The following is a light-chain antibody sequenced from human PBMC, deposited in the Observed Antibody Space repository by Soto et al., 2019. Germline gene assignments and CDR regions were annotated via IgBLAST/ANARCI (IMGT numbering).Light chain of an antibody. Sequence: EIVLTQSPDTLSLSPGERATLSCRASQSVSSSYLAWYQQTPGQAPRLLIYGTSNRATGIPDRFSGSGSGTDFTLIISRMEHVDFAVYYCQQYGNSRCTFGQGTKVEIK. CDR1: QSVSSSY. CDR2: GTS. V-gene: IGKV3-20*01. J-gene: IGKJ1*01. CDR3: QQYGNSRCT.